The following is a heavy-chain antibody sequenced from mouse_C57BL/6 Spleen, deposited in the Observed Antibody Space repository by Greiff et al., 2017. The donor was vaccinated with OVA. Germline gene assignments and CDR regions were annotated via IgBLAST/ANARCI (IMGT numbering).Heavy chain of an antibody. CDR1: GYTFTSYW. D-gene: IGHD2-5*01. CDR2: IHPNSGST. CDR3: ARTSDYSKFYYAMDY. Sequence: QVQLQQPGAELVKPGASVKLSCKASGYTFTSYWMHWVKQRPGQGLEWIGMIHPNSGSTNYNEKFKSKATLTVDKSSSTAYMQLSSLTSEDSAVYYCARTSDYSKFYYAMDYWGQGTSVTVSS. V-gene: IGHV1-64*01. J-gene: IGHJ4*01.